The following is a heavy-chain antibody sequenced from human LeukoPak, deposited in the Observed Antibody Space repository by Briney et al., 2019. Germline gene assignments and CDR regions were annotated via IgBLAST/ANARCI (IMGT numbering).Heavy chain of an antibody. J-gene: IGHJ4*01. V-gene: IGHV3-7*01. Sequence: GGSLRLSCAASGFTFSSYWISWIRQAPGKGLEWVANIKQDGSEKNYVDSVKGRFTISRDNAKNSLYLQMNSLRAEGTAVYYCARDQPMGAYWGQGILVTVSS. CDR1: GFTFSSYW. CDR3: ARDQPMGAY. CDR2: IKQDGSEK. D-gene: IGHD3-10*01.